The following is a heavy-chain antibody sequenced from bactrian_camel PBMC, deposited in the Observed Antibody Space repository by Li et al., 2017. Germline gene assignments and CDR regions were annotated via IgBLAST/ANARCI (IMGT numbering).Heavy chain of an antibody. D-gene: IGHD7*01. V-gene: IGHV3S40*01. Sequence: VQLVESGGGSVQAGESLILSCVASGDTSRHYYQGWFRQAPGKEREGLAVLWIGGATTVYADSVKGRFIITRDKAKDLVYLQMNGLQPEDTGMYYCAADQLYGTCRDVLDFPARGQGTQVTVSS. J-gene: IGHJ4*01. CDR2: LWIGGATT. CDR1: GDTSRHYY. CDR3: AADQLYGTCRDVLDFPA.